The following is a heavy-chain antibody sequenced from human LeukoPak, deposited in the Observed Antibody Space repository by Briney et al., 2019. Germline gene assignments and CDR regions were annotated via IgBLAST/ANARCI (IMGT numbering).Heavy chain of an antibody. D-gene: IGHD3-22*01. Sequence: GGSLRLSCAASGFSFDDYVMSWVRQAPGKGLEWVSSISSSSSYIYYADSVKGRFTISRDNAKNSLYLQMNSLRAEDTAVYYCAPEIYDSSGYPHDAFDIWGQGTMVTVSS. CDR2: ISSSSSYI. CDR3: APEIYDSSGYPHDAFDI. CDR1: GFSFDDYV. J-gene: IGHJ3*02. V-gene: IGHV3-21*01.